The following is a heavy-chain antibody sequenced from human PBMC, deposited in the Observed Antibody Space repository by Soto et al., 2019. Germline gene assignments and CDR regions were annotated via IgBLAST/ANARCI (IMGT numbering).Heavy chain of an antibody. D-gene: IGHD6-19*01. J-gene: IGHJ6*02. V-gene: IGHV3-7*01. CDR3: ATGEDSSGWFYYYYYGMDV. CDR2: IKQDGSEK. CDR1: GFTFSSYW. Sequence: GGSLRLSCAASGFTFSSYWMSWVRQAPGKGLEWVANIKQDGSEKYYVDSVKGRFTISRDNAKNSLYLQMNSLRAEDTAVYYCATGEDSSGWFYYYYYGMDVWGQGTTVTVSS.